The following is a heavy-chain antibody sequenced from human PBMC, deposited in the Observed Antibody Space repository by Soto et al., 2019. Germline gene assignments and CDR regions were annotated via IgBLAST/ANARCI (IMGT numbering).Heavy chain of an antibody. CDR1: GFTFSSYW. V-gene: IGHV3-7*01. CDR2: IKQDGSEK. CDR3: ARHPYYDILTGYWPY. J-gene: IGHJ4*02. D-gene: IGHD3-9*01. Sequence: PGGSLRLSCAASGFTFSSYWMSWVRQAPGKGLEWVANIKQDGSEKYYVDSVKGRFTISRDNAKNSLYLQMNSLRAGDTAVYYCARHPYYDILTGYWPYWGQGTLVTVSS.